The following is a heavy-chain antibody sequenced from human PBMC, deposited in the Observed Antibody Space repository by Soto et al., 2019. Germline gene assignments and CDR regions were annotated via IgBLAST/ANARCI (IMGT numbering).Heavy chain of an antibody. CDR1: GYTFSGYY. CDR2: INPNSGGT. CDR3: ARDLAQVVVAATNWFDP. D-gene: IGHD2-15*01. Sequence: ASVKVSCKASGYTFSGYYMQWVRQAPGQGLEWMGWINPNSGGTNYAQKFQGWVTMTRDTSISTAYMELSRLRSDDTAVYYCARDLAQVVVAATNWFDPWGQGTLVTVSS. V-gene: IGHV1-2*04. J-gene: IGHJ5*02.